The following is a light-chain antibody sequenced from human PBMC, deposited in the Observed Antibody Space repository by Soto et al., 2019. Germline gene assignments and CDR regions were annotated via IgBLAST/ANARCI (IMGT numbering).Light chain of an antibody. CDR1: QYISTY. V-gene: IGKV1-39*01. J-gene: IGKJ4*02. CDR3: QQSYTTPRT. Sequence: DIQSTQSPSSLSASVGDRVTITCRASQYISTYLNWYRQKSGKAPEVLIYSASTLQSGVPSRFSGRGSGTDFTLTIIGLQSEDFATYYCQQSYTTPRTFGAGTKLDIK. CDR2: SAS.